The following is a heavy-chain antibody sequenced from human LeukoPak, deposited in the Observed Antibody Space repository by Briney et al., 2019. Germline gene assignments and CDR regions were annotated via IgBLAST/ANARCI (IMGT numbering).Heavy chain of an antibody. CDR2: ISPSGGST. CDR3: ARDWTPSSSGLDY. Sequence: GASVKVSCKAFGYTFTSNYMHWVRQAPGQGPEWMGVISPSGGSTTYAQKFQGRVTLTRDMSTSTVYMELSSLRSEDTAVYYCARDWTPSSSGLDYWGQGTLVTVSS. CDR1: GYTFTSNY. J-gene: IGHJ4*02. D-gene: IGHD6-19*01. V-gene: IGHV1-46*01.